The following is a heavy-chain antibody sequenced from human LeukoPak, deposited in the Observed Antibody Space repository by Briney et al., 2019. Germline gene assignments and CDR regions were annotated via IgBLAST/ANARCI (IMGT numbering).Heavy chain of an antibody. CDR2: IWYDESKE. CDR3: VRDGGSGGDY. CDR1: GFTFRSYG. D-gene: IGHD2-15*01. V-gene: IGHV3-33*01. Sequence: GGSLRLSCAASGFTFRSYGMHRVRQAPGKGLEWVAVIWYDESKEYYADSVKGRFTISRDHSKNTLYLQMNSLRCEDTAVYYCVRDGGSGGDYWGQGTLVTVSS. J-gene: IGHJ4*02.